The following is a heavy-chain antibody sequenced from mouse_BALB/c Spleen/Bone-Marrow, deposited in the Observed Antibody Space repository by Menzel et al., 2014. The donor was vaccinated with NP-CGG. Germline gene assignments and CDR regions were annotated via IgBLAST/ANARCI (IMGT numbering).Heavy chain of an antibody. J-gene: IGHJ3*01. CDR2: IDPSDSET. D-gene: IGHD1-1*01. V-gene: IGHV1-74*01. CDR3: AIYGSAPAWFAY. Sequence: VQLQQSGPQLVRPGASVKISCKASGYSFTSYWMHWVKQRPGQGLEWIGMIDPSDSETRLNQMFKDKATLTVDKSSSTAYMQPTSPTSQDSAVDYCAIYGSAPAWFAYWGQGTLVTVSA. CDR1: GYSFTSYW.